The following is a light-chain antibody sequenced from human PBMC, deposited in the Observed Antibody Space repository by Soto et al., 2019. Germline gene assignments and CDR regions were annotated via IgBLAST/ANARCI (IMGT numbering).Light chain of an antibody. CDR2: GAS. Sequence: VLTQSPGTLTLSPGERATLSCRASQSVYTNYLTWYQHKPGQAPSLLIYGASNRATGIPARFSGGGSGTDYTLTICSLEPEDYAVYYCHQRESRPRTFGQGTKV. CDR3: HQRESRPRT. J-gene: IGKJ1*01. V-gene: IGKV3-11*01. CDR1: QSVYTNY.